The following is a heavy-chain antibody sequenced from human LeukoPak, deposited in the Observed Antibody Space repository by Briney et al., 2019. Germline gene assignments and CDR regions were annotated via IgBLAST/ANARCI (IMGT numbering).Heavy chain of an antibody. CDR3: ARGGTTFLPYYYGMDV. D-gene: IGHD4-11*01. CDR2: MNPNSGNT. V-gene: IGHV1-8*01. CDR1: GYTFTSYD. J-gene: IGHJ6*02. Sequence: ASVKVSCKASGYTFTSYDINWVRQATGQGLEWMGWMNPNSGNTGYAQKFQGRVTMTRNTSISTAYMELSSLRSEDTAVYYCARGGTTFLPYYYGMDVWGQGTTVTVSS.